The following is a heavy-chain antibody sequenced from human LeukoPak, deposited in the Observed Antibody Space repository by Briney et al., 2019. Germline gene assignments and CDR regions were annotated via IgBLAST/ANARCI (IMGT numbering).Heavy chain of an antibody. V-gene: IGHV3-23*01. CDR1: GITLSNYG. J-gene: IGHJ4*02. CDR3: AKRGVVIRVILVGFHKEAYYFDS. D-gene: IGHD3-22*01. CDR2: ISGSGGGT. Sequence: GGSPRLSCAVSGITLSNYGMSWVRQAPGKGLEWVAGISGSGGGTNYADSVKGRFTISRGNARNTLYLQMNSLRVEDTAAYFCAKRGVVIRVILVGFHKEAYYFDSWGQGALVTVSS.